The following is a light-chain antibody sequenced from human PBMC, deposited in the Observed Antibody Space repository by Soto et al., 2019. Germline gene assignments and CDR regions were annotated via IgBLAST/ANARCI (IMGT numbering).Light chain of an antibody. CDR3: QHYNSYSEA. J-gene: IGKJ1*01. CDR2: KAS. Sequence: DIQMTQSPSTLSGSVGDRVTITCRASQTIISLLSWYQQKPGKAPKLLIYKASTLKSGVPSRFSGSGSGTEFTLTISSLQPGDFATYYCQHYNSYSEAFGQGTKVDI. CDR1: QTIISL. V-gene: IGKV1-5*03.